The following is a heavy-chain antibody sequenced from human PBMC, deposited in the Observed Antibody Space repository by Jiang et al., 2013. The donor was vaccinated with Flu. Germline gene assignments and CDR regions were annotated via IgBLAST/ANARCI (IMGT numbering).Heavy chain of an antibody. CDR2: INPSGVST. CDR1: GYTFTYYY. V-gene: IGHV1-46*01. CDR3: VRDPTIRGIISYYFDY. D-gene: IGHD3-10*01. J-gene: IGHJ4*02. Sequence: VQLVESGAEVKKPGASVRVSCETSGYTFTYYYMHWVRQVPGQGLEWIGMINPSGVSTTYAQKFRGRVTLTRDTSTSTMFLDLGGLRSDDTAIYYCVRDPTIRGIISYYFDYWGQGTPVTVSS.